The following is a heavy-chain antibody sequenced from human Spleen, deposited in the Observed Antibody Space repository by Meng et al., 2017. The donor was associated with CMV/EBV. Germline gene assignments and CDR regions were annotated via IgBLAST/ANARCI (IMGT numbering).Heavy chain of an antibody. CDR1: FNSYG. J-gene: IGHJ4*02. D-gene: IGHD3-10*01. CDR3: ARESLYFYGSGTHYFGY. V-gene: IGHV3-20*03. Sequence: FNSYGMIWVRQAPGKGLEWVSSIKWNGDTTYADSVKGRFTISRDNAKNSLYLQMNSLRAEDTALYYCARESLYFYGSGTHYFGYWGQGTLVTVSS. CDR2: IKWNGDT.